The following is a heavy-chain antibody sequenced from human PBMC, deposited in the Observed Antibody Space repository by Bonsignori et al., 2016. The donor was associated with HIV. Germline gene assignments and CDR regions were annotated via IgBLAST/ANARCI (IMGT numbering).Heavy chain of an antibody. J-gene: IGHJ4*02. CDR3: AADGDMAAMAY. Sequence: VRQGSRKGLKWVSYISASGSTIYYADSVKGRFTISRDNAKNSMYLQMNNLRGEDTALYYCAADGDMAAMAYWGRGTLVTVSS. V-gene: IGHV3-48*03. CDR2: ISASGSTI. D-gene: IGHD2-2*01.